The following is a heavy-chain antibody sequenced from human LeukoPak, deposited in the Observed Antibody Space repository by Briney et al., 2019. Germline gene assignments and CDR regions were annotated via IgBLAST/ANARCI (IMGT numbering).Heavy chain of an antibody. D-gene: IGHD6-13*01. CDR2: ISDSSRTT. CDR1: GFTFSTEA. J-gene: IGHJ4*02. CDR3: AKKLGFIPQFDY. Sequence: GGSLRLSCEVSGFTFSTEAMTWVRQAPGKGLEWVSSISDSSRTTYYADSVQGRYTISRDNSRNTVYLQMNSLRVEDTAFYYCAKKLGFIPQFDYWSQGTLVAVSS. V-gene: IGHV3-23*01.